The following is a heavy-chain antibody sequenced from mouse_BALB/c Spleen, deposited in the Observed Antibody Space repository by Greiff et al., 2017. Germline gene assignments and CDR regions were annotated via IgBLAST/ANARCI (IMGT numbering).Heavy chain of an antibody. D-gene: IGHD1-1*01. V-gene: IGHV1S127*01. CDR1: GYTFTSYW. J-gene: IGHJ4*01. CDR3: TRYYSSSYAMDY. Sequence: QVQLQQPGAELVKPGASVKMSCKASGYTFTSYWMHWVKQRPGQGLERIGVIDPSDSYTSYNQKFKGKATLTVDTSSSTAYMQLSSLTSEDSAVYYCTRYYSSSYAMDYWGQGTSVTVSS. CDR2: IDPSDSYT.